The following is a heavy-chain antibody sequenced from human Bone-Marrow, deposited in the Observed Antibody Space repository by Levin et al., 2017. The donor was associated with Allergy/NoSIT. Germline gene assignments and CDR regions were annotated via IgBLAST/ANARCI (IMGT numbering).Heavy chain of an antibody. J-gene: IGHJ3*02. V-gene: IGHV3-64D*06. CDR2: ISSNGGST. Sequence: AGGSLRLSCSASGFTFSSYAMHWVRQAPGKGLEYVSAISSNGGSTYYADSVKGRFTISRDNSKNTLYLQMSSLRAEDTAVYYCVKGSGRYYDYIWGSYFLSHDAFDIWGQGTMVTVSS. D-gene: IGHD3-16*01. CDR1: GFTFSSYA. CDR3: VKGSGRYYDYIWGSYFLSHDAFDI.